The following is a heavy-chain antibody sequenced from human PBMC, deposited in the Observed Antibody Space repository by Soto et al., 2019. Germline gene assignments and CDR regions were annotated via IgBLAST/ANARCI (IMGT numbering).Heavy chain of an antibody. CDR1: GYMFTNYW. Sequence: GESLKISCKGSGYMFTNYWIGWVRQMPGKGLEWMGIIHGGDSNTRYSPSFDGQVTISTDKSINTAYLQWSSLKASDTAMYYCARRVTSSTGWDYWGQGTLVTVSS. D-gene: IGHD6-19*01. V-gene: IGHV5-51*01. CDR3: ARRVTSSTGWDY. CDR2: IHGGDSNT. J-gene: IGHJ4*02.